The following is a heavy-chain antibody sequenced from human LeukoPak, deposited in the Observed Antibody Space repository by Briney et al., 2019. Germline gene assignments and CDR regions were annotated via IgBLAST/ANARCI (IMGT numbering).Heavy chain of an antibody. Sequence: GASVKVSCKASGYTFTDYYMHWVQQAPGKGLEWMGRVDPEDGETIYAEKFQGRVTITADTSTDTAYMELSSLRSEDTAVYYCARDEIGPVSGYFDYWGQGTLVTVSS. J-gene: IGHJ4*02. CDR2: VDPEDGET. V-gene: IGHV1-69-2*01. D-gene: IGHD2-8*01. CDR3: ARDEIGPVSGYFDY. CDR1: GYTFTDYY.